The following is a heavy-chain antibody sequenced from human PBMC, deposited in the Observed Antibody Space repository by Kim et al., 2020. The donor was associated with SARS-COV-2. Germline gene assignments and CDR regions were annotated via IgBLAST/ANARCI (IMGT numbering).Heavy chain of an antibody. CDR3: ARRRSGVSGGMDV. D-gene: IGHD3-10*01. V-gene: IGHV5-51*01. CDR1: GYSFTNYW. CDR2: IYPGDSDT. J-gene: IGHJ6*02. Sequence: GESLKISCKGSGYSFTNYWIDWVRQMPGKGLEWMGIIYPGDSDTRYSPSFQGQVTISAHKTINTAYLHWSSLKASDTATYYCARRRSGVSGGMDVWGQGTTLIVSS.